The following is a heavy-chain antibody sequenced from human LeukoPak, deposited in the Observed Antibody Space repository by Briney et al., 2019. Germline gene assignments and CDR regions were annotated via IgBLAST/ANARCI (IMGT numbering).Heavy chain of an antibody. CDR3: AREIVGATRRYFDY. D-gene: IGHD1-26*01. J-gene: IGHJ4*02. CDR1: GGSISSYY. Sequence: SETLSLTCTVSGGSISSYYWSWIRQPPGKGLEWIGYIYYSGSTNYNPSLKSRVTISVDTSKNQFSLKLSSVTAADTAVYYCAREIVGATRRYFDYWGQGTLVTVSS. CDR2: IYYSGST. V-gene: IGHV4-59*01.